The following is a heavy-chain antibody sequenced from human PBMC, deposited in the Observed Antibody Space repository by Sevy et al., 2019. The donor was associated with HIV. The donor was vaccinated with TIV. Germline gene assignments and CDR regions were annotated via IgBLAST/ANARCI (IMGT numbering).Heavy chain of an antibody. J-gene: IGHJ6*02. CDR3: ARGEEGIAAAGTQDTHYGMDV. Sequence: ATVKVSCKASGYTFTSYGISWVRQAPGQGLEWMGWISAYNGNTNYAQKLQGRVTMTTDTSTSTAYMEVRSLRSDDTAVYYCARGEEGIAAAGTQDTHYGMDVWGQGTTVTVSS. CDR1: GYTFTSYG. D-gene: IGHD6-13*01. V-gene: IGHV1-18*01. CDR2: ISAYNGNT.